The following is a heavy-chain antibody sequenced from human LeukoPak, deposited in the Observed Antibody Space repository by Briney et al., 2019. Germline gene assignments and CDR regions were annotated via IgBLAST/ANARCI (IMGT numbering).Heavy chain of an antibody. CDR1: GYTFTSYG. CDR3: ARVSGSGSFYEYYYYYYGMDV. V-gene: IGHV7-4-1*02. CDR2: INTNTGNP. J-gene: IGHJ6*02. Sequence: GASVKVSCKASGYTFTSYGISWVRQAPGQGLEWMGWINTNTGNPTYAQGFTGRFVFSLDTSVSTAYLQISSLKAEDTAVYYCARVSGSGSFYEYYYYYYGMDVWGQGTTVTVSS. D-gene: IGHD3-10*01.